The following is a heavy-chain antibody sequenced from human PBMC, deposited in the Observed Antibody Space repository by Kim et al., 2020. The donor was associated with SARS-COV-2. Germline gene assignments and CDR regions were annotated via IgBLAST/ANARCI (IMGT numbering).Heavy chain of an antibody. Sequence: YAESVKGRFNISRNNATNSLYLKMNSLRAEDTAVYYCARDDSSSWYWFDPWGQGTLVTVSS. V-gene: IGHV3-11*05. J-gene: IGHJ5*02. CDR3: ARDDSSSWYWFDP. D-gene: IGHD6-13*01.